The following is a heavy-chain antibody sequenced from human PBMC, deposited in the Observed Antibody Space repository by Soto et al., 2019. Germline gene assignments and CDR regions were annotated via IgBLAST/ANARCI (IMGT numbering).Heavy chain of an antibody. CDR3: ATAERGYSYGYDYYSGMDV. CDR1: GYTFTNYG. CDR2: ISPSGGNT. Sequence: ASVKVSCKASGYTFTNYGISWVRQAPGQGLEWMGRISPSGGNTTYAQKLQGRVTMTTDTSTSTAYMELRSLRSDDTAVYYCATAERGYSYGYDYYSGMDVWGQGTTVTVSS. D-gene: IGHD5-18*01. V-gene: IGHV1-18*01. J-gene: IGHJ6*02.